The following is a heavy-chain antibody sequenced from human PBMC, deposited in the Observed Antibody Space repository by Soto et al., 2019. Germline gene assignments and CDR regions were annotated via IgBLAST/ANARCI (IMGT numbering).Heavy chain of an antibody. J-gene: IGHJ4*02. V-gene: IGHV3-74*01. D-gene: IGHD5-12*01. Sequence: ALRRSSVVSGFSLNIYWMHWVRQRQGKGLVWVARIYRDGTTSYADSVKGRFTISRDNAKNTVSLQMNSLKDEDTAVYYCMRGNTGYGNFDYWGQGPLVTSPQ. CDR1: GFSLNIYW. CDR3: MRGNTGYGNFDY. CDR2: IYRDGTT.